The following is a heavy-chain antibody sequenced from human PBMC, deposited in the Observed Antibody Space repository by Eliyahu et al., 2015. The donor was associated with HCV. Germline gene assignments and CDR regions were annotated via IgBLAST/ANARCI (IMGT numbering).Heavy chain of an antibody. Sequence: SLTCAVSDDSISTNNWWCWVRQPPGKGLEWIGEIYYSGSTNYNPSLQSRVTILVDKSKNQFSLKLSSVTAADTAVYYCARGGGFGESVYYYMDVWGKGTTVTVSS. V-gene: IGHV4-4*02. CDR3: ARGGGFGESVYYYMDV. J-gene: IGHJ6*03. CDR2: IYYSGST. CDR1: DDSISTNNW. D-gene: IGHD3-10*01.